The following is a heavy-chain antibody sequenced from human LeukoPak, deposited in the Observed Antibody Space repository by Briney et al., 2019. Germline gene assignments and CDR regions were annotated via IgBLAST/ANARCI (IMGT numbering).Heavy chain of an antibody. CDR3: ARGAYDISTNYYRVFDF. D-gene: IGHD3-9*01. CDR1: GGSISDYY. Sequence: SETLSLTCTVSGGSISDYYWSWIRQPPGKGLEGSGYISYGGSTNYNPSLKSRVTMSVDTSKNQFSLKLSSVTAADTAVYYCARGAYDISTNYYRVFDFWGQGTLVTVSS. J-gene: IGHJ4*02. V-gene: IGHV4-59*01. CDR2: ISYGGST.